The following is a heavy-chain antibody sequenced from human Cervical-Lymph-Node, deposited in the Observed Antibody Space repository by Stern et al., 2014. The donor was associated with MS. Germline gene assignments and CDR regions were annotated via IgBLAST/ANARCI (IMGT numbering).Heavy chain of an antibody. CDR2: INPNSGGT. V-gene: IGHV1-2*06. Sequence: QVQLVQSGAEVKKPGASVKVSCKASGHTLTGYYMHWVRQAPGQGLEWMGRINPNSGGTNYAQSFQGRVTMTRDTSISTAYMELSRLTYDDTAVYYCARDHSLTYPDAHFEYWGQGTLVTVSS. CDR3: ARDHSLTYPDAHFEY. D-gene: IGHD3-9*01. CDR1: GHTLTGYY. J-gene: IGHJ4*02.